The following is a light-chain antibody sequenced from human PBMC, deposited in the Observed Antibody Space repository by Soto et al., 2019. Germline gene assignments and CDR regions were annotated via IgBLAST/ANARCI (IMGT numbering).Light chain of an antibody. CDR2: AAS. Sequence: DIQLTQSPSSLSASVGDRVTLPCRAGQGISSYLAWYQQKPGKAPKLLIYAASTLPSGVPSRFSGSGSGTDCTLTISSLQSEDFATYYCQQHNSYPLTFGRGTKVDIK. CDR3: QQHNSYPLT. CDR1: QGISSY. V-gene: IGKV1-9*01. J-gene: IGKJ4*01.